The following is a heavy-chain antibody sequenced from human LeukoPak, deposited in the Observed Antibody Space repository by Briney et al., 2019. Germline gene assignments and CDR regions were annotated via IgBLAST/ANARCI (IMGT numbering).Heavy chain of an antibody. D-gene: IGHD6-13*01. J-gene: IGHJ4*02. Sequence: SVKVSCKASGGTFSSYAISWVRQAPGQGLEWMGRIIPILGIANYAQKFQGRVTMTRDTSTSTVYMELSSLRSEDTAVYYCARGYSSSWPFDYWGQGTLVTVSS. CDR2: IIPILGIA. V-gene: IGHV1-69*04. CDR1: GGTFSSYA. CDR3: ARGYSSSWPFDY.